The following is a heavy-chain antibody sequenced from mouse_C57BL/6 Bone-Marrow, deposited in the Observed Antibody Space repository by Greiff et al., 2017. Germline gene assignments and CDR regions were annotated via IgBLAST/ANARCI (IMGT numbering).Heavy chain of an antibody. V-gene: IGHV1-15*01. CDR3: TSTTGKSWFAY. J-gene: IGHJ3*01. Sequence: VQLQQSGAELVRPGASVTLSCKASGFTFTDYEMHWVKQTPVHGLEWIGAIDPETGGTAYNQKFKGKAILTADKSSSKAYMELRSLTSEDSAVYYCTSTTGKSWFAYWGQGTLVTVSA. D-gene: IGHD4-1*02. CDR1: GFTFTDYE. CDR2: IDPETGGT.